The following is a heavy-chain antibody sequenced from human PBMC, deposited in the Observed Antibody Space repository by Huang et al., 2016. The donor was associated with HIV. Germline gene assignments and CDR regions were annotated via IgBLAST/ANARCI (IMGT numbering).Heavy chain of an antibody. CDR2: MHQRGDT. J-gene: IGHJ3*02. V-gene: IGHV4-4*07. CDR3: AREDRNAFDI. Sequence: QVHLQESGPGLVKPSETLSLICTVSGVSTRTYFWSWIRQPAGKGPEGIARMHQRGDTKSNPSLRSGVTMSVDTSKNQLSLRLTSVTAADTAVYYCAREDRNAFDIWGQGIMVIVSS. CDR1: GVSTRTYF.